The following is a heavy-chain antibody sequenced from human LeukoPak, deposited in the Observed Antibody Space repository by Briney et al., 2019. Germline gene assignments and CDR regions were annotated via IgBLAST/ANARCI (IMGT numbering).Heavy chain of an antibody. Sequence: GGSLRLSCAASGFTFSNYWMHWVRQAPGKGLLWVSRINSDDSSTRYADSVQGRFTISRDNAKNTLYLHMNSLRAEDTAVYYCARDRGSYYYGSGSLYYYYYYGMDVWGQGTTVTVSS. CDR2: INSDDSST. J-gene: IGHJ6*02. CDR1: GFTFSNYW. V-gene: IGHV3-74*01. CDR3: ARDRGSYYYGSGSLYYYYYYGMDV. D-gene: IGHD3-10*01.